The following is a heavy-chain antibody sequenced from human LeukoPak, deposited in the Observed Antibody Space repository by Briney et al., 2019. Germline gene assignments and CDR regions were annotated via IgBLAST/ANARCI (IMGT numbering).Heavy chain of an antibody. CDR2: ISAYNGNT. J-gene: IGHJ6*03. CDR1: GYTFTSYG. V-gene: IGHV1-18*01. CDR3: ARSPTIAAAERYYYYYMDV. Sequence: GASVKLSCKASGYTFTSYGISWVRQAPGQGLEWMGWISAYNGNTNYAQKLQGRVTMTTDTSTSTAYMELRSLRSDDTAVYYCARSPTIAAAERYYYYYMDVWGKGTTVTVSS. D-gene: IGHD6-13*01.